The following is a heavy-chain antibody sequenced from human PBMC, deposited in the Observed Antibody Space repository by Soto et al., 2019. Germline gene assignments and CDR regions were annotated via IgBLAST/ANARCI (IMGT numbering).Heavy chain of an antibody. CDR1: GFSFSDYA. J-gene: IGHJ4*02. Sequence: EVQLLESGGGLVQPGGSLRLSCAASGFSFSDYAMSWVRQAPGKGLEWVSIISGDAGSTKYADSVKGRFTISRVNSKNTVYLQTNSLRAEDTAVYYCAKRVYGDYVWFDYWGQGTLVTVSS. CDR3: AKRVYGDYVWFDY. V-gene: IGHV3-23*01. D-gene: IGHD4-17*01. CDR2: ISGDAGST.